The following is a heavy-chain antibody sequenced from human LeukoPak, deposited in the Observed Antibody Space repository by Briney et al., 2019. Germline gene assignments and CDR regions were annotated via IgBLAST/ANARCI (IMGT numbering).Heavy chain of an antibody. V-gene: IGHV3-30*02. CDR3: AKDRGRAFYYGSGNYFAKASDY. J-gene: IGHJ4*02. Sequence: PGGSLRLSCAASGFTFSSYGMHWVRQAPGKGLEWVAFIRYDGTNKYYADSVKGRLTISRDNSKNTLYLQMNSLRAEDTAVYYCAKDRGRAFYYGSGNYFAKASDYWGQGTLVTVSS. D-gene: IGHD3-10*01. CDR2: IRYDGTNK. CDR1: GFTFSSYG.